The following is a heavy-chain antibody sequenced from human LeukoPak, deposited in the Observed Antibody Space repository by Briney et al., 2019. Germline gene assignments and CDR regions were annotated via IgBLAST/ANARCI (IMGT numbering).Heavy chain of an antibody. CDR2: MNPNSDNT. V-gene: IGHV1-8*01. CDR1: GYTFTSYD. J-gene: IGHJ3*02. D-gene: IGHD3-3*01. CDR3: ATIFWSGYLYAFDI. Sequence: ASVKVSCKASGYTFTSYDINWVRQATGQGLEWMGWMNPNSDNTGYAQKFQGRVTMTRNTSISTAYMELSSLRSEDTAVYYCATIFWSGYLYAFDIWGQGTMVTVSS.